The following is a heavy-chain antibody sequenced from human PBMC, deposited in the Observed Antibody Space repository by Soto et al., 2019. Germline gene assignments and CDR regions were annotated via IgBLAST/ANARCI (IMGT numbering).Heavy chain of an antibody. V-gene: IGHV4-4*07. CDR1: GGSTSSSY. D-gene: IGHD6-19*01. Sequence: LSLTCTVSGGSTSSSYWSWIRQPAGKGLEWIGRIYASGSTNYNPSLKSRVTMSVDTSKNQFSLKVSSVTAADTAVYYCARDLVGYSSDWFNWFDPWGQGTLVTASS. J-gene: IGHJ5*02. CDR2: IYASGST. CDR3: ARDLVGYSSDWFNWFDP.